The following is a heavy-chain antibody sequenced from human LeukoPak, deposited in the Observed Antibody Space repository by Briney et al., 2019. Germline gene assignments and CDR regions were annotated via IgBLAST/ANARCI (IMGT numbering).Heavy chain of an antibody. CDR2: ISWNSATM. CDR3: AKLCDWNSIDY. D-gene: IGHD1-7*01. V-gene: IGHV3-9*01. Sequence: PGGSLRLSCVASGFKFADYAMHWVRHTPGKGLEWVSGISWNSATMDYADSLRGRFTISRDNAKNSLYLQMSDLRSEDTALYNCAKLCDWNSIDYWGQGTLVAVSS. J-gene: IGHJ4*02. CDR1: GFKFADYA.